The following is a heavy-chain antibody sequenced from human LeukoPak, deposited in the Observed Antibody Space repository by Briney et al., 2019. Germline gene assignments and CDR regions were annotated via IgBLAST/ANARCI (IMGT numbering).Heavy chain of an antibody. D-gene: IGHD5-24*01. Sequence: PGGSLRLSCAASGFTFSTYAMSWVHQAPGKGLEWVSAIGGSGDFAYYAEYVRGRFTISRDNSEKTLYLQMNSLRAEDTAVYYCARESELGRDGYNLGYWGQGTLVTVSS. CDR1: GFTFSTYA. J-gene: IGHJ4*02. CDR2: IGGSGDFA. V-gene: IGHV3-23*01. CDR3: ARESELGRDGYNLGY.